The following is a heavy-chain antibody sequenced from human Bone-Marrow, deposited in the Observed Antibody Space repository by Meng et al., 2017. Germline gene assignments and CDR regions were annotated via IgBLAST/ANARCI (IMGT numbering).Heavy chain of an antibody. CDR2: ISSSSSYI. V-gene: IGHV3-21*01. CDR1: GFTFSSYS. D-gene: IGHD5-18*01. J-gene: IGHJ6*02. CDR3: ARAASSYGAGHYGMDV. Sequence: GESLKISCAASGFTFSSYSMNWVRQAPGKGLEWVSSISSSSSYIYYADSVKGRFTISRDNAKNSLYLQMNSLRAVDTAVYYCARAASSYGAGHYGMDVWGQGTTVTVSS.